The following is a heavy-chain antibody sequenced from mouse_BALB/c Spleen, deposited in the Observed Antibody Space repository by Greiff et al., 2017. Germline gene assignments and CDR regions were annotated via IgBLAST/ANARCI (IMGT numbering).Heavy chain of an antibody. J-gene: IGHJ4*01. CDR1: GFTFSDYG. D-gene: IGHD1-1*01. Sequence: EVQVVESGGGLVQPGGSRKLSCAASGFTFSDYGMAWVRQAPGKGPEWVTFISNLAYSIYYADTVTGRFTISRENAKNTLYLEMSSLRSEDTAMYYCARDYGSSYYAMDYWGQGTSVTVSS. CDR2: ISNLAYSI. CDR3: ARDYGSSYYAMDY. V-gene: IGHV5-15*02.